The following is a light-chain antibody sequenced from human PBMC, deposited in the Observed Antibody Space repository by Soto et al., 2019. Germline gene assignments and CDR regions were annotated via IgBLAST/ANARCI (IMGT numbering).Light chain of an antibody. Sequence: QSALTQSASVSGSPGQSITISCTGTSSDIGGYNYVSWYQQHPDKAPKLMIFKVSNRPSGVSNRFSGSKSGNTASLTISGLLPEDEADYYCSSYTTSSTVAFGGGTKLTVL. V-gene: IGLV2-14*01. CDR2: KVS. CDR1: SSDIGGYNY. CDR3: SSYTTSSTVA. J-gene: IGLJ2*01.